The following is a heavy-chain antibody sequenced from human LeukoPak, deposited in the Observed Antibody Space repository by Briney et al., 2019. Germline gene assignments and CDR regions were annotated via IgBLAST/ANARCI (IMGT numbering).Heavy chain of an antibody. Sequence: TSVKVSCKASGFTFTSSAVQWVRQARGQRLEWIGWTVVGSGNTNYAQKFQERVTITRDMSTSTAYMELSSLRSEDTAVYYCAADSLAYYYDSSGYYRFDYWGQGTLVTVSS. CDR3: AADSLAYYYDSSGYYRFDY. CDR1: GFTFTSSA. V-gene: IGHV1-58*01. CDR2: TVVGSGNT. D-gene: IGHD3-22*01. J-gene: IGHJ4*02.